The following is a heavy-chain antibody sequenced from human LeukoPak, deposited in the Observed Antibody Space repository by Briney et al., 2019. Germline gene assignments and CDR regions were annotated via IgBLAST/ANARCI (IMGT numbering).Heavy chain of an antibody. CDR3: ARSLQLPKPIFDP. Sequence: GGSLRLSCAASGFTVSTNSMTWVRQAPGKGLEWVSLIYSDASGGSTYYADSVRGRFTISRDNSKNTMYLQMNSLRAEDTAVYYCARSLQLPKPIFDPWGQGTLVTVSS. D-gene: IGHD2-2*01. V-gene: IGHV3-66*01. CDR2: IYSDASGGST. J-gene: IGHJ5*02. CDR1: GFTVSTNS.